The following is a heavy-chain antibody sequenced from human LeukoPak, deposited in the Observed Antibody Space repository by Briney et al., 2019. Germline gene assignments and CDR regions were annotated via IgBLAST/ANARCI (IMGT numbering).Heavy chain of an antibody. D-gene: IGHD6-19*01. Sequence: GGSLRLSCAASGFTFDDYGMSWVRQAPGKGLEWVSGINWNGGSTGYADSVKGRFTISRDNAKNSVYLQMNSLRAEDTALYYCARDPPTGYSSGWYFDYWGQGTLVTVSS. CDR3: ARDPPTGYSSGWYFDY. CDR1: GFTFDDYG. J-gene: IGHJ4*02. CDR2: INWNGGST. V-gene: IGHV3-20*04.